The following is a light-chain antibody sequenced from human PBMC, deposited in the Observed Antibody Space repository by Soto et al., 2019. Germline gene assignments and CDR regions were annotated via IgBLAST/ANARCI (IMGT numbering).Light chain of an antibody. CDR1: QSISSY. V-gene: IGKV1-39*01. Sequence: DIQMTQSPSSLSASVGDRVTITCRASQSISSYLNWYQQKPGKAPKLLIYAASSLQSGVPSRFSGSGSGTDFTLTISSLQPEDFATYYCQQSYSTPDTLGGGTKVDI. CDR3: QQSYSTPDT. CDR2: AAS. J-gene: IGKJ4*01.